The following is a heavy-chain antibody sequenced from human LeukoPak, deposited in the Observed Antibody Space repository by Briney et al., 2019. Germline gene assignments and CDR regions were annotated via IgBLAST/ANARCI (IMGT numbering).Heavy chain of an antibody. V-gene: IGHV1-8*01. Sequence: APVKVSCKASGYTFSNYDINWVRQATGQGLEWMGWMSPKNENTGYAQKFQGRLTMTRDSSTSTAYMELTSLTFEDTAMYFCARGVDAGVDYWGQGTLVTVSS. CDR2: MSPKNENT. CDR3: ARGVDAGVDY. D-gene: IGHD2-15*01. J-gene: IGHJ4*02. CDR1: GYTFSNYD.